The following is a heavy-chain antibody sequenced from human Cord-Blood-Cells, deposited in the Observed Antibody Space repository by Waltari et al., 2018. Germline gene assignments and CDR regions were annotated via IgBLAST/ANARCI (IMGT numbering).Heavy chain of an antibody. J-gene: IGHJ3*02. V-gene: IGHV4-39*01. D-gene: IGHD6-13*01. CDR2: IYYSGST. CDR3: ARRGIAAAGDAFDI. CDR1: GGSISSSSYY. Sequence: TVSGGSISSSSYYWGWIRQPPGKGLEWIGSIYYSGSTYYNPSLKSRVTKSVDTSKNQFSLKLSSVTAADTAVYYCARRGIAAAGDAFDIWGQGTMVTVSS.